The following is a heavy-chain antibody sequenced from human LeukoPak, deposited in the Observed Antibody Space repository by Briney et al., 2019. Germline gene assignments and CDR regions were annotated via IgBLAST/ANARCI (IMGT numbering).Heavy chain of an antibody. J-gene: IGHJ4*02. D-gene: IGHD3-22*01. CDR3: ASRYYYDSSGYSY. CDR1: GGSISSGGYS. Sequence: SETLSLTCAVSGGSISSGGYSWSWIRQPPGKGLEWIGYIYHSGSTYYNPSLKSRVTISVDRSKNQFSLKLSSVTAADTAVYYCASRYYYDSSGYSYWGQGTLATVSS. V-gene: IGHV4-30-2*01. CDR2: IYHSGST.